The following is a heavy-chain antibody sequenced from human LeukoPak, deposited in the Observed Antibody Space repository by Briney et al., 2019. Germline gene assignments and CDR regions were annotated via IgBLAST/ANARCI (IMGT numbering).Heavy chain of an antibody. CDR1: GYTFTNYA. Sequence: ASVKVSCTASGYTFTNYAMDWVRQAPGQGLEWMGWINTNTGNPTYAQGFTGRFVFSLDTSVSTAYLQISSLKAEDTAVYYCARVLVEMATGESVAMDVWGQGTTVTVSS. J-gene: IGHJ6*02. CDR3: ARVLVEMATGESVAMDV. D-gene: IGHD5-24*01. CDR2: INTNTGNP. V-gene: IGHV7-4-1*02.